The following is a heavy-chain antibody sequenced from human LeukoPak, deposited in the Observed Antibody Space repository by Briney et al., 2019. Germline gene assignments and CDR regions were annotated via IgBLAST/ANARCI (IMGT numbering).Heavy chain of an antibody. CDR3: ARDRCSSTSCYTDDAFDI. CDR2: IIPIFGTA. V-gene: IGHV1-69*05. CDR1: GGTFSSYA. D-gene: IGHD2-2*02. J-gene: IGHJ3*02. Sequence: ASVKVSCNASGGTFSSYAISWVRQAPGQGLEWMGGIIPIFGTANYAQKFQGRVTITTDESTSTAYMELSSLRSEDTAVYYCARDRCSSTSCYTDDAFDIWGQGTMVTVSS.